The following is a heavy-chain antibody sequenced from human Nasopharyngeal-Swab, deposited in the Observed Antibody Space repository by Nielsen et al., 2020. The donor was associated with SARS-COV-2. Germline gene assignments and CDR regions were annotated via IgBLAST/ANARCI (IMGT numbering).Heavy chain of an antibody. Sequence: GESLKISCAASGFTFSSYWMSWVRQAPGKGLEWVANIKQDGSEKYYVDSVKGRFTISRDNAKNSLYLQMNSLRAEDTAAYYCARDVRIFGVVIITYYYYYYMDVWGKGTTVTVSS. CDR2: IKQDGSEK. D-gene: IGHD3-3*01. V-gene: IGHV3-7*01. CDR1: GFTFSSYW. CDR3: ARDVRIFGVVIITYYYYYYMDV. J-gene: IGHJ6*03.